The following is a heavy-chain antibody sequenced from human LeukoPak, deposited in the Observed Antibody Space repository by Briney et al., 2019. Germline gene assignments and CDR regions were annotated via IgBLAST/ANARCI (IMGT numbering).Heavy chain of an antibody. CDR1: GFTFSNCG. CDR3: ARDDGYSYGYH. CDR2: ISYDGSNK. D-gene: IGHD5-18*01. J-gene: IGHJ5*02. Sequence: GGSLRLSCAASGFTFSNCGMHWVRQAPGKGLEWVAVISYDGSNKYYADSVKGRFTISRDNSKNTLYLQMNSLRAEDTAVYYCARDDGYSYGYHWGQGTLVTVSS. V-gene: IGHV3-30*19.